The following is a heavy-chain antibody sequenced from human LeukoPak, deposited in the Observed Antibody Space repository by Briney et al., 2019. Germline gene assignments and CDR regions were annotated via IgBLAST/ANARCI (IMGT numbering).Heavy chain of an antibody. V-gene: IGHV1-2*02. CDR3: ARVGTMVRGVTLYFDY. CDR1: GYTXTGYY. CDR2: ISPNSGGT. D-gene: IGHD3-10*01. J-gene: IGHJ4*02. Sequence: ASVKVSCKASGYTXTGYYMHGVRQAPGQGLEWMGWISPNSGGTNYAQKFQGRVTMTRDTSISTAYMELSRLRSDDTAVYYCARVGTMVRGVTLYFDYWGQGTLVTVSS.